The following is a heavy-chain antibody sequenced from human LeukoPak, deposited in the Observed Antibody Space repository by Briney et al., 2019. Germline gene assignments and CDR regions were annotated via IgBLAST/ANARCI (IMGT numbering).Heavy chain of an antibody. D-gene: IGHD5-24*01. CDR2: IYSGGNT. CDR1: GLTVSSNY. CDR3: ARDLIQLWRPGAFDI. Sequence: GGSLRLSCAASGLTVSSNYMSWVRQAPGKGLEWVSIIYSGGNTHFADPVKGRFTISRDNSKNTLYLQINSLRAEDTAMYYCARDLIQLWRPGAFDIWGQGTMVTVSS. V-gene: IGHV3-66*01. J-gene: IGHJ3*02.